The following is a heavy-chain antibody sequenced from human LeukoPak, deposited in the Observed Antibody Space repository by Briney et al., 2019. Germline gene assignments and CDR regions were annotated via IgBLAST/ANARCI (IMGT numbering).Heavy chain of an antibody. CDR2: IIWDGGST. V-gene: IGHV3-43D*04. J-gene: IGHJ6*04. CDR1: GFTFDDYA. Sequence: GGSLRLSCAASGFTFDDYAMQRVRQAPEKGLERVSLIIWDGGSTYYADSVKGRFTISRDNSKNSLYLQMNSLRAEDTALYYCAKDIERGYCSGGSCPGMDVWGKGTTVTVSS. D-gene: IGHD2-15*01. CDR3: AKDIERGYCSGGSCPGMDV.